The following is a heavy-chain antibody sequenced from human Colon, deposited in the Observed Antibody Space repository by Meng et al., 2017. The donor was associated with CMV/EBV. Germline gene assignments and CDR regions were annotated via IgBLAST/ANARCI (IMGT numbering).Heavy chain of an antibody. V-gene: IGHV1-18*01. Sequence: QVQLGQSGAEVKEPGASLLVSCRSSGYPFTSYGINWVRQAPGQGLEWMGWISGSTGYTNRAQKFQGRVTMTTDTSTSTAYLALTSLTSNDTAVYYCARGRPNWSGVLDYWGQGTLVTVSS. CDR3: ARGRPNWSGVLDY. CDR2: ISGSTGYT. J-gene: IGHJ4*02. CDR1: GYPFTSYG. D-gene: IGHD1-1*01.